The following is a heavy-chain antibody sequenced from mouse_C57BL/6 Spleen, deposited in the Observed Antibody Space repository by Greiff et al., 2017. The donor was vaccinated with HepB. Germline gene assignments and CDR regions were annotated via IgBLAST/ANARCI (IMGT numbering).Heavy chain of an antibody. Sequence: EVQLQESGPGLVKPSQSLSLTCSVTGYSITSGYYWNWIRQFPGNKLEWMGYISYDGSNNYNPSLKNRISITRDTYKNQFFLKLNSVTTEDTATYYCAREKGYYGSSYGYFDVWGTGTTVTVSS. CDR2: ISYDGSN. CDR3: AREKGYYGSSYGYFDV. V-gene: IGHV3-6*01. J-gene: IGHJ1*03. CDR1: GYSITSGYY. D-gene: IGHD1-1*01.